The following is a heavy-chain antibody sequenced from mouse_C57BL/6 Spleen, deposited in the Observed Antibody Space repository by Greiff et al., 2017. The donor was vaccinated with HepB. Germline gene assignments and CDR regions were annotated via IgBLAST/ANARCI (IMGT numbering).Heavy chain of an antibody. D-gene: IGHD2-4*01. CDR3: ATRPSYDYDGFAY. CDR2: INPSSGYT. V-gene: IGHV1-7*01. Sequence: QVQLQQSGAELAKPGASVKLSCKASGYTFTSYWMHWVKQRPGQGLEWIGYINPSSGYTKYNQKFKDKATLTADKSSSTAYMQLSSLRYEDSAVYYCATRPSYDYDGFAYWGQGTLVTVSA. J-gene: IGHJ3*01. CDR1: GYTFTSYW.